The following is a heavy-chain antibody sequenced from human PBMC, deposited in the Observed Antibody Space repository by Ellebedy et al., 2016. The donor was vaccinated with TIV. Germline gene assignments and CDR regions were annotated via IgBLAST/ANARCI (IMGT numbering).Heavy chain of an antibody. V-gene: IGHV3-64*01. CDR2: ISSNGGST. CDR3: ARDDSSGYSH. D-gene: IGHD3-22*01. CDR1: GFTFSSYA. Sequence: GESLKISCAASGFTFSSYAMHWVRQAPGKGLEYVSAISSNGGSTYYANSVKGRFTISRDNSKNTLYLQMNSLRAEDTAVYYCARDDSSGYSHWGQGTLVTVSS. J-gene: IGHJ4*02.